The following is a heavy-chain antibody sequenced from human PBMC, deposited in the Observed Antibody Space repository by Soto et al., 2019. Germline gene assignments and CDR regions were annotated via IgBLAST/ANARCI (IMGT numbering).Heavy chain of an antibody. Sequence: GASVKVSCKASGGTFSSYAISWVRQAPGQGLEWMGGIIPIFGTANYAQKFQGRVTITADESTSTAYMELSSLRSEDTAVYYCARIATAMGLDYFDYWGQGTLVTVSS. J-gene: IGHJ4*02. D-gene: IGHD2-21*02. V-gene: IGHV1-69*13. CDR2: IIPIFGTA. CDR3: ARIATAMGLDYFDY. CDR1: GGTFSSYA.